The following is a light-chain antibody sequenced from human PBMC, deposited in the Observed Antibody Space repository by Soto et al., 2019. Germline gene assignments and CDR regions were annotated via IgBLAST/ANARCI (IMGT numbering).Light chain of an antibody. CDR3: QQSNSYSWT. J-gene: IGKJ1*01. CDR1: QTLSSW. CDR2: KAS. Sequence: DIQMTQSASTLSVSLGDRVTITWRASQTLSSWLAWYQQKPVKAPKLLIYKASNLESGVPSRFSVSVYGTEFNLTISSLQTDDFATYYCQQSNSYSWTFGQGTKVDIK. V-gene: IGKV1-5*03.